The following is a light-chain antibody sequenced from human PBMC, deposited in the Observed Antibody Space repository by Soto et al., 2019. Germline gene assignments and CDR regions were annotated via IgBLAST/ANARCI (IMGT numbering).Light chain of an antibody. J-gene: IGLJ2*01. CDR1: SSDVGIYNY. V-gene: IGLV2-14*01. CDR3: SSYTTSSTLGVI. Sequence: QSALTQPASVSGSPGQSITISCTGTSSDVGIYNYVSWYQHHPGKAPKLMIYKVSNRPSGVSNRFSGSKSGNTASLTISGLQADDEADYYCSSYTTSSTLGVIFGGGTKLTVL. CDR2: KVS.